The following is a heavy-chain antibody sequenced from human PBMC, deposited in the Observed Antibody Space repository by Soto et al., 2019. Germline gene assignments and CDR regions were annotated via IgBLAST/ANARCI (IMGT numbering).Heavy chain of an antibody. CDR1: GFTFSSYS. D-gene: IGHD1-7*01. CDR3: ARGTTSSAESWFDP. CDR2: ISSSSSYI. Sequence: LRLSCAASGFTFSSYSMNWVRQAPGKGLEWVSSISSSSSYIYYADSVKGRFTISRDNAKNSLYLQMNSLRAEDTAVYYCARGTTSSAESWFDPWGQGTLVTVSS. V-gene: IGHV3-21*01. J-gene: IGHJ5*02.